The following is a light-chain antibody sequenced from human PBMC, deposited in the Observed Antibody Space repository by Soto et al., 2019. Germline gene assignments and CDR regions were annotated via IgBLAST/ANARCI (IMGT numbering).Light chain of an antibody. CDR2: QHS. CDR1: KLGDKY. V-gene: IGLV3-1*01. CDR3: QAWDSSTDVV. Sequence: SYELTQPPSVSVSPGQTASITCSGYKLGDKYTCWYHQKPGQSPVLVIYQHSQRPSGIPERFSGSNSGNTATLTISGTQAMDEADYYCQAWDSSTDVVFGGGTKVTVL. J-gene: IGLJ2*01.